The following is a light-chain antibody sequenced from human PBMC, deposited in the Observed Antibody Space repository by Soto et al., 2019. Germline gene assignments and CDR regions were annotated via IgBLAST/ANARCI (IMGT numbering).Light chain of an antibody. CDR3: QQYGRT. CDR2: GAS. V-gene: IGKV3-20*01. CDR1: QTVSSNY. J-gene: IGKJ1*01. Sequence: EIVLTQSPGTLSLSPGERATLSCRASQTVSSNYLAWFQQKGGQAPRLLIFGASNRATGIPDRFSGSGSGTDFTLTISRLEPEDFAMYYCQQYGRTFGLGTKVEIK.